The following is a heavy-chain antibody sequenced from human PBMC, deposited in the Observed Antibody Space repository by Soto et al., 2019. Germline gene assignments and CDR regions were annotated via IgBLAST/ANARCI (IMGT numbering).Heavy chain of an antibody. V-gene: IGHV3-33*01. CDR3: ARDVYCSSTSCPSYYMDV. D-gene: IGHD2-2*01. J-gene: IGHJ6*03. Sequence: QVQLVESGGGVVQPGRSLRLSCAASGFTFSSYGMHWVRQAPGKGLEWVAVIWYDGSNKYYADSVKGRFTISRDNSKNTLYLQMNRLRAEDTAVYYCARDVYCSSTSCPSYYMDVWGKGTTVTVSS. CDR2: IWYDGSNK. CDR1: GFTFSSYG.